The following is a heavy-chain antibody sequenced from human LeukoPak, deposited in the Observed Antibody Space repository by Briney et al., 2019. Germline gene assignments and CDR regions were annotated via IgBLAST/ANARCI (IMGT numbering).Heavy chain of an antibody. CDR3: ARGEAFDL. CDR1: GGSISNYY. J-gene: IGHJ3*01. V-gene: IGHV4-59*01. Sequence: SETPSLTCTVSGGSISNYYWSWIRQPPGKGLEWIGYIYYSGTTNYNPSLKSRVTISVDTSKNQFSLKLSSVTAADTAVYYCARGEAFDLWGQGTMVTVSS. CDR2: IYYSGTT.